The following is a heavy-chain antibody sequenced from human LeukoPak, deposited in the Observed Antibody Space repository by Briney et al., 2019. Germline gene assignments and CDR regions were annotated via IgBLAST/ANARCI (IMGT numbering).Heavy chain of an antibody. V-gene: IGHV3-30*18. CDR3: AKDDAWLRFGE. CDR1: GFPFSRYG. D-gene: IGHD5-12*01. J-gene: IGHJ4*02. Sequence: GGTLRLSCAASGFPFSRYGMSWVRQAPGKGLEWVAVISYDESDKYYADSVKGRFTISRDNYMNTVYLEVSSLTAEDTGVYYCAKDDAWLRFGEWSQGTLVTVSS. CDR2: ISYDESDK.